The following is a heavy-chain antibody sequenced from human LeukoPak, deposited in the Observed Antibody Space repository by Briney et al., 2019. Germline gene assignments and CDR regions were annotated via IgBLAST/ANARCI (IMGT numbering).Heavy chain of an antibody. CDR3: ARESGNHDAFDI. CDR2: IWYDGSNK. CDR1: GFTFSSYG. V-gene: IGHV3-33*01. J-gene: IGHJ3*02. Sequence: GGSLRLSCAASGFTFSSYGMHWVRQAPGKGLEWAAVIWYDGSNKYYADSVKGRFTISRDNSKNTLYLQMNSLRAEDTALYYCARESGNHDAFDIWGQGTMVTVSS. D-gene: IGHD4-23*01.